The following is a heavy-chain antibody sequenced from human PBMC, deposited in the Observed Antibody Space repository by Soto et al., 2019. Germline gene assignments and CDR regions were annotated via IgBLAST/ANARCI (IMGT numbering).Heavy chain of an antibody. CDR2: INAGNGKT. D-gene: IGHD3-22*01. J-gene: IGHJ1*01. Sequence: GASVKVSCKASGYTFTSYAMHWVRQAPGQRLEWMGWINAGNGKTKYAQKFQGRVTITRDESTSTAYMELSSLRSEDTAVYYCAESNYYDSSGYPEYFQHWGQGTLVTVSS. CDR1: GYTFTSYA. CDR3: AESNYYDSSGYPEYFQH. V-gene: IGHV1-3*01.